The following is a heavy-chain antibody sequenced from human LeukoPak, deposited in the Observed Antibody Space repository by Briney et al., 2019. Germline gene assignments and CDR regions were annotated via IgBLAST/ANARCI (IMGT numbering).Heavy chain of an antibody. D-gene: IGHD3-3*01. Sequence: SETLSLTCTVSGGSISSYYWSWIRQPPGKGLEWIGYIYYSGSTNYNPSLKSRVTISVDTSKNQFSLKLSSVTAADTAVYYCASSANDFWSGYYQNYYYYYMDVWGKGTTVTVSS. J-gene: IGHJ6*03. CDR1: GGSISSYY. CDR3: ASSANDFWSGYYQNYYYYYMDV. V-gene: IGHV4-59*01. CDR2: IYYSGST.